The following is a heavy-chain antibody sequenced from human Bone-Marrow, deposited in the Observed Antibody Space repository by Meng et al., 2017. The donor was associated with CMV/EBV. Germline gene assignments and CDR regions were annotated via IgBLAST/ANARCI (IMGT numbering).Heavy chain of an antibody. Sequence: LRLSCAISGDSVSSNSAAWNWIRQSPSRGLEWLGRTYYRSKWYNDYAASVQSRITINADTSKNQFSLQLSSVTPEDTAVYYCASYSGSYFRIWGLGTRVTVAS. CDR3: ASYSGSYFRI. CDR1: GDSVSSNSAA. D-gene: IGHD1-26*01. J-gene: IGHJ3*02. CDR2: TYYRSKWYN. V-gene: IGHV6-1*01.